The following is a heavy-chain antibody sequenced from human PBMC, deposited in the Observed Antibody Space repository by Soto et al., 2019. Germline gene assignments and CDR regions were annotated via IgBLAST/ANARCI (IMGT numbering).Heavy chain of an antibody. CDR3: AKSRGDSWNTYFFDY. CDR1: GFTFDSYS. CDR2: ISGTGQTT. D-gene: IGHD2-21*01. J-gene: IGHJ4*02. V-gene: IGHV3-23*01. Sequence: EVQLLESGRGSVQPGGSLMLSCAASGFTFDSYSLSWVRQAPGKGLEWVSGISGTGQTTHYGDSVKGRFIISRDNFRNTLYLQMNSLRAEDTAVYFCAKSRGDSWNTYFFDYWGRGALVTVSS.